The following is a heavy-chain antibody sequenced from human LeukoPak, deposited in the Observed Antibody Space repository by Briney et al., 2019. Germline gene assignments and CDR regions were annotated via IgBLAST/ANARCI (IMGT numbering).Heavy chain of an antibody. CDR1: GFTFSSYE. J-gene: IGHJ4*02. CDR2: ISSSGGST. V-gene: IGHV3-48*03. CDR3: ARDIAGMGY. D-gene: IGHD2-8*01. Sequence: GGSVRLSCAASGFTFSSYEMNWVRQAPGKGLEWVSYISSSGGSTYYADSVKGRFTISRDNSKNTLYLQMDSLRAEDTAVYYCARDIAGMGYWGQGTLVTVSS.